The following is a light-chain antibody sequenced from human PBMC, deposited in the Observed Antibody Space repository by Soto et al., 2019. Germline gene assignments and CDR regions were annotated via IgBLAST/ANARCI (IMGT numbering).Light chain of an antibody. Sequence: EIVMTQSPATLSVSPGERGTLSCRASQTVATNLAWYQQKPGQAPRLLIYDASSRATGIPDRFSGSGSGTDFTLTISRLEPEDFAVYYCQKYGSSPLTCGQGNKVDIK. V-gene: IGKV3-20*01. CDR2: DAS. CDR1: QTVATN. J-gene: IGKJ1*01. CDR3: QKYGSSPLT.